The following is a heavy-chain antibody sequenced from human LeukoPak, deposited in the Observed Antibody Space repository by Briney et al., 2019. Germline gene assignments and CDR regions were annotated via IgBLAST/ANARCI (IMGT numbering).Heavy chain of an antibody. V-gene: IGHV4-59*08. CDR2: IYYSGST. J-gene: IGHJ4*02. CDR1: GGSISRYY. Sequence: PSETLSLTCTVPGGSISRYYWSWIRPPPGKGLEWIGYIYYSGSTNYNPPLKSRVTISVDTSKNQFSLKLSSVTAADTAVYYCARTRGYDSSGYYYFDYWGQGTLVTVSS. CDR3: ARTRGYDSSGYYYFDY. D-gene: IGHD3-22*01.